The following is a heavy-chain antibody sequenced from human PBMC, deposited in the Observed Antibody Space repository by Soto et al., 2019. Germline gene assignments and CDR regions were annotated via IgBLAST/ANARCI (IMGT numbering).Heavy chain of an antibody. CDR3: ARASSGWYSSELNWFDP. CDR1: GYTFTSYA. V-gene: IGHV1-3*01. J-gene: IGHJ5*02. CDR2: INAGNGNT. Sequence: QVQLVQSGAEVKKPGASVNVSCKASGYTFTSYAMHWVRQAPGQRLEWMGWINAGNGNTKYSQKFQGRVTITRDTSASTAYMELSSLRSEDTAVYYCARASSGWYSSELNWFDPWGQGTLVTVSS. D-gene: IGHD6-19*01.